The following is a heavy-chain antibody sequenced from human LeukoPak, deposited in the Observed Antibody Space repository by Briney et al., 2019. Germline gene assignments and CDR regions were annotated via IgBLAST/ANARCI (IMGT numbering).Heavy chain of an antibody. Sequence: GGSLRLSYAASGFTFSNAWMSWVRQAPGKGLEWVGRIKSKTDGGTTDYAAPVKGRFTISRDDSKNTLYLQMNSLKTEDTAVYYCTTDPGELITMIVVVPDYWGQGTLVTVSS. D-gene: IGHD3-22*01. CDR1: GFTFSNAW. V-gene: IGHV3-15*01. J-gene: IGHJ4*02. CDR2: IKSKTDGGTT. CDR3: TTDPGELITMIVVVPDY.